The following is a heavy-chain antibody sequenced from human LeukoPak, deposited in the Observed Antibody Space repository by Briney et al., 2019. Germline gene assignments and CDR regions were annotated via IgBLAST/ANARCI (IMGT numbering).Heavy chain of an antibody. CDR2: IYGGGTT. J-gene: IGHJ4*02. CDR3: ARDSGPVDQLLSFDL. Sequence: GGSLRLSCAASGFTDNTYYMSAVRQAPGKGVEWVSVIYGGGTTYYADSVKGRFTISRDDSKNTLYLQMNSLRAEDTAVYYCARDSGPVDQLLSFDLWGQGTLVTVSS. CDR1: GFTDNTYY. V-gene: IGHV3-53*01. D-gene: IGHD2-2*01.